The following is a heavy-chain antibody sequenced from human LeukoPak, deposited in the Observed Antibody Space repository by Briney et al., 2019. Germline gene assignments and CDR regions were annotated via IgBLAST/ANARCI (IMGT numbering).Heavy chain of an antibody. Sequence: GGSLRLSCAASGFTFSSYGMHWVRQAPGKGLEWVAFIRYDGSNKYYADSVKGRFTISRDNSRDTLYLQMFGLRPEDTAVYYCAKDPGRALDLWGQGTMVTVSS. J-gene: IGHJ3*01. CDR1: GFTFSSYG. CDR2: IRYDGSNK. CDR3: AKDPGRALDL. V-gene: IGHV3-30*02.